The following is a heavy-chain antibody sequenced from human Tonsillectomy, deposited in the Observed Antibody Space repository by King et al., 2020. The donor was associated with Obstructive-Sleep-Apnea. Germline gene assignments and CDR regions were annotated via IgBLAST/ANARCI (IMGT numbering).Heavy chain of an antibody. CDR2: IRYDGSNK. J-gene: IGHJ4*02. Sequence: VQLVESGGGVVQPGRSLRLSCAASGFTFSNYGMHWVRQAPGQGLEWVALIRYDGSNKVYADSVKGRFTISRDHSTNTLYLQMNSLRAEATAVYYCAKDQDGSSYLFDYWGQGTLVTVSA. CDR1: GFTFSNYG. V-gene: IGHV3-30*02. D-gene: IGHD6-6*01. CDR3: AKDQDGSSYLFDY.